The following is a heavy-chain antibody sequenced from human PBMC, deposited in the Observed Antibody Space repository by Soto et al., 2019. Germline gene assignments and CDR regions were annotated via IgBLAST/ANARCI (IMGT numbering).Heavy chain of an antibody. V-gene: IGHV5-51*01. J-gene: IGHJ6*02. CDR3: ARDYLILYGGNSLYYYYGMDV. Sequence: GESLKISCKGSGYRFTSYWIAWVRQMPGKGLEWMGIIYPGDSDTRYSPSFQGQVTISVDKSISTAYVQWSNLKATDTAMYYCARDYLILYGGNSLYYYYGMDVWGQGTTVTVSS. CDR1: GYRFTSYW. CDR2: IYPGDSDT. D-gene: IGHD4-17*01.